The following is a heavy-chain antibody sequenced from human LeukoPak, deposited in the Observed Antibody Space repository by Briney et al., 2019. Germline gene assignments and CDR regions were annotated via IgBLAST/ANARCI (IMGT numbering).Heavy chain of an antibody. Sequence: SETLSLTCAVYGGSFSGYYWSWIRQPPGKGLEWIGEINHSGSTNYNPSLKSRVTIPVNTSKNQFSLKLSSVTAADTAVYYCAREPQGDLPWFDPWGQGTLVTVSS. V-gene: IGHV4-34*01. CDR2: INHSGST. CDR3: AREPQGDLPWFDP. D-gene: IGHD2-21*02. J-gene: IGHJ5*02. CDR1: GGSFSGYY.